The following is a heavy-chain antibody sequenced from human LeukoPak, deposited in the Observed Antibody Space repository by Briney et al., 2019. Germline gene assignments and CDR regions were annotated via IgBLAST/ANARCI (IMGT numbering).Heavy chain of an antibody. Sequence: PSETLSLTCTVSGGSISSYYWSWIRQPPGKGLEWIGYIYYSGSTNYNPSLKSRVTISVDTSKNQFSLKLSSVTAADTAVYYCARHIRWFGELSTHNYFDYWGQGTLVTVSS. D-gene: IGHD3-10*01. CDR1: GGSISSYY. J-gene: IGHJ4*02. V-gene: IGHV4-59*08. CDR3: ARHIRWFGELSTHNYFDY. CDR2: IYYSGST.